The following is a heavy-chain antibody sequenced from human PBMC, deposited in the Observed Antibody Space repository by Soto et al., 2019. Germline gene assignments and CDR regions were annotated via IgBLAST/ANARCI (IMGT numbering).Heavy chain of an antibody. V-gene: IGHV4-38-2*01. CDR3: ARGLGYCGSTSCLRYYFDY. D-gene: IGHD2-2*01. Sequence: ETLALSCSFSGCSLSNDFYWGWIRQPPGKGLEWIGSIYHSGNTHYNPSLKSRVTISADTSKKQFFLDLSSVTAADTAIYYCARGLGYCGSTSCLRYYFDYWGQGKLVTVSS. CDR2: IYHSGNT. J-gene: IGHJ4*02. CDR1: GCSLSNDFY.